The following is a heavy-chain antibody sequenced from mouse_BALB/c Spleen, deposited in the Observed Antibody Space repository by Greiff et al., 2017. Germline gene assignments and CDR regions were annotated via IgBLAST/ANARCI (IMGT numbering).Heavy chain of an antibody. Sequence: EVKLVESGGGLVQPGGSRKLSCAASGFTFSSFGMHWVRQAPEKGLEWVAYISSGSSTIYYADTVKGRFTISRANPKNTLFLQMTSLRSEDTAMYYCARSFITTGVATDYAMDYWGQGTSVTVSS. V-gene: IGHV5-17*02. CDR1: GFTFSSFG. D-gene: IGHD1-1*01. CDR2: ISSGSSTI. CDR3: ARSFITTGVATDYAMDY. J-gene: IGHJ4*01.